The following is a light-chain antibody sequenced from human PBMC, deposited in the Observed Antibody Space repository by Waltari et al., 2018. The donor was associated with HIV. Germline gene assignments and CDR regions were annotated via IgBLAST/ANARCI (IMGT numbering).Light chain of an antibody. J-gene: IGKJ5*01. CDR3: QQTFITPQT. CDR1: QSVSSN. V-gene: IGKV3-15*01. Sequence: EIVMTQSPATLSVSPGERATLSCRASQSVSSNLAWYQQKPGQAPRLLIHGASTRATGIPARFSGSGSGTEFTLTISSLQSEDFATYYCQQTFITPQTFGQGTRLEIK. CDR2: GAS.